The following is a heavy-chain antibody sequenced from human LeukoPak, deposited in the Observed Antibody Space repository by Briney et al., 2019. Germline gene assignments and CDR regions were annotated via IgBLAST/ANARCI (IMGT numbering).Heavy chain of an antibody. J-gene: IGHJ6*02. D-gene: IGHD1-7*01. CDR3: ARDNWNYGSSMDV. V-gene: IGHV4-39*07. CDR2: LHYSGST. Sequence: SPSETLSLTCTVSGGSISSSYYYWGWIRQPPGKGLEWIGSLHYSGSTNYNPSLKSRVTISVDTSKNQFSLKLSSVTAADTAVYYCARDNWNYGSSMDVWGQGTTVTVSS. CDR1: GGSISSSYYY.